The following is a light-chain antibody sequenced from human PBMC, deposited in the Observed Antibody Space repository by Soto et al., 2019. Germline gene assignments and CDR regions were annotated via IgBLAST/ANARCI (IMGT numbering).Light chain of an antibody. V-gene: IGLV1-51*01. CDR2: DNN. CDR1: SSNIGNNY. CDR3: GTWDSSLSAL. J-gene: IGLJ1*01. Sequence: QSVLTQPPSVSAAPGQKVTISCSGSSSNIGNNYVSWYQQLPGTAPKLLIYDNNKRPSGIPDRFSGSKSGTSATLGITGLQTVDEADYYCGTWDSSLSALFGTGTKLTVL.